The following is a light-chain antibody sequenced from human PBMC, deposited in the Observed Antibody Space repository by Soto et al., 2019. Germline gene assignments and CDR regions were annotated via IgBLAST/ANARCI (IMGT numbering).Light chain of an antibody. CDR2: GNS. CDR1: SSNIGAGYD. J-gene: IGLJ2*01. Sequence: QSVLTQPPSVSGAPGQRVTISCTGSSSNIGAGYDVNWYQQHPGTAPKVLIYGNSNRPSGVPDRFSGSKSGTSASLAITGXXXXXEADYYCQSYDSGLSGSVFGGGTKLTVL. CDR3: QSYDSGLSGSV. V-gene: IGLV1-40*01.